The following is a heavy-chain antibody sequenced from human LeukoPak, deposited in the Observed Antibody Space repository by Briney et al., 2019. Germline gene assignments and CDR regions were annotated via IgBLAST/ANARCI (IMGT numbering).Heavy chain of an antibody. V-gene: IGHV3-23*01. D-gene: IGHD3-22*01. CDR1: GFTFSNYG. CDR2: ISGSGGST. Sequence: GGSLRLSCAASGFTFSNYGMSWVRQAPGKGLEWVSSISGSGGSTYYADSVKGRFTISRDNSKLTLYLQMNSLRAEDTAVYYCAKAEPLSWYYFDSKGYYFDYWGQGILVTVSS. J-gene: IGHJ4*02. CDR3: AKAEPLSWYYFDSKGYYFDY.